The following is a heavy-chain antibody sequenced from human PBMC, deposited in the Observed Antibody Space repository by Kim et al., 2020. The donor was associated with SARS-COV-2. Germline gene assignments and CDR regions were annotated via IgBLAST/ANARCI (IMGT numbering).Heavy chain of an antibody. J-gene: IGHJ4*02. D-gene: IGHD3-22*01. CDR1: GFTFSNAW. CDR2: IKSKTDGGTT. Sequence: GGSLRLSCAASGFTFSNAWMSWVRQAPGKGLEWVGRIKSKTDGGTTDYAAPVKGRFTISRDDSKNTLYRQMNSLKTEDTAVYYCTLSSGYYFSLFDYWGQGALVTVSS. CDR3: TLSSGYYFSLFDY. V-gene: IGHV3-15*01.